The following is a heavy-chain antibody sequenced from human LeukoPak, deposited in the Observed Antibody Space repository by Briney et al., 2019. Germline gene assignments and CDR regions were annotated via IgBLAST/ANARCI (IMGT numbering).Heavy chain of an antibody. D-gene: IGHD3-10*01. CDR3: ARDLGVEYYGSGSPPFDP. V-gene: IGHV3-21*01. CDR1: GFTFSSYS. CDR2: ISSSSSYI. J-gene: IGHJ5*02. Sequence: GGSLRLSCAASGFTFSSYSMNWVRQAPGKGLEWVSSISSSSSYIYYADSVKGRFTISRDNAKNSLYLQMNSLRAEDTAVYYCARDLGVEYYGSGSPPFDPWGQGTLVTVSS.